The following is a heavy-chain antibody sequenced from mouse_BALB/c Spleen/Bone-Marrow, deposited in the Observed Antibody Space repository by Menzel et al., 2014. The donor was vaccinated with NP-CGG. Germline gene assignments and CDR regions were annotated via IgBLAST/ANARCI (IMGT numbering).Heavy chain of an antibody. V-gene: IGHV2-9*02. J-gene: IGHJ4*01. CDR1: GFSLTSYG. D-gene: IGHD4-1*01. CDR2: IWAGGNT. CDR3: ARALTGNYYAMDY. Sequence: VKLQESGPGLVAPSQSLSITCTVSGFSLTSYGVHWVRQPPGKGLEWLGVIWAGGNTNYNSALMSRLSISKDNSKGQVFLKMNSLQTDDTAMYYCARALTGNYYAMDYWGQGTSVTVSS.